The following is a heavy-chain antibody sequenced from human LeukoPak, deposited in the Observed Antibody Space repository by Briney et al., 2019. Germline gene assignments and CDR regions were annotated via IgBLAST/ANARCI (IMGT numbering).Heavy chain of an antibody. V-gene: IGHV3-21*01. D-gene: IGHD1-26*01. J-gene: IGHJ4*02. CDR3: ARDSIGATLPDY. CDR1: GFTFSSYS. CDR2: ISSNSSYI. Sequence: GGSLRLSCAASGFTFSSYSMNWVRQAPGKGLEWVSSISSNSSYIYYADSVKGRFTISRDNAKNSLYLQMNSLRAEDTAVYYCARDSIGATLPDYWGQGTLVTVSS.